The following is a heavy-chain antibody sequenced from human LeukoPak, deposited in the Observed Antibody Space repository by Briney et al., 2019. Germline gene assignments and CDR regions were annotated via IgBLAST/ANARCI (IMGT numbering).Heavy chain of an antibody. J-gene: IGHJ6*03. CDR2: MNPNSGNT. Sequence: ASVKVSCKASGYTFTSYNINRVRQATGQGLEWMGWMNPNSGNTGYAQKFQGRVTMTRNTSISTAYMELSSLRSEDTAVYYCARAADSGTYYYYYYMDVWGKGTTVTVSS. CDR3: ARAADSGTYYYYYYMDV. D-gene: IGHD3-22*01. CDR1: GYTFTSYN. V-gene: IGHV1-8*01.